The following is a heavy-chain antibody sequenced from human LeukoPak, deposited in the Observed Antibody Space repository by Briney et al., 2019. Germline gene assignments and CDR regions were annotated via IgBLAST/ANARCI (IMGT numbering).Heavy chain of an antibody. D-gene: IGHD2-2*01. Sequence: PSETLSLTCAVYGGSFSGYYWSWIRQPPGKGLEWIGEINHSGSTNYNPSLKSRVTIPVDTSKNQFSLKLSSVTAADTAVYYCARGRPNYQLPPRHQKNYFDYWGQGTLVTVSS. CDR3: ARGRPNYQLPPRHQKNYFDY. CDR2: INHSGST. V-gene: IGHV4-34*01. CDR1: GGSFSGYY. J-gene: IGHJ4*02.